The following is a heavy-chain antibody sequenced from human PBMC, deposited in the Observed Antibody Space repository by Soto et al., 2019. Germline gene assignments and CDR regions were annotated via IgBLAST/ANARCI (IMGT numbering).Heavy chain of an antibody. D-gene: IGHD3-10*01. Sequence: QVQLQESGPGLVKPSGTLSLTCTVSNASISSRKWWTWVRQTPGKGLEWIGEIYHSGSINHNPALKRRATMSVNKSNNHFSLKMTSVTAADRAVYYCASKFGELLADAFDIWGQGTVVTVSS. V-gene: IGHV4-4*02. CDR2: IYHSGSI. J-gene: IGHJ3*02. CDR3: ASKFGELLADAFDI. CDR1: NASISSRKW.